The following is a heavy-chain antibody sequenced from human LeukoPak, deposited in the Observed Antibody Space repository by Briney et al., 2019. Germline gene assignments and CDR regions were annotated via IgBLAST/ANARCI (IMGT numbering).Heavy chain of an antibody. CDR1: GFTFSSYG. CDR2: IRYDGSNK. Sequence: GGSLRLSCAASGFTFSSYGMHWVRQAPGKGLEWVAFIRYDGSNKYYADSVKGRFTISRDNSKNTLYLQMNSLRAEDTAVYSCAKDPIDSIVVPAAMMNWGQGTLVTVSS. CDR3: AKDPIDSIVVPAAMMN. J-gene: IGHJ4*02. D-gene: IGHD2-2*01. V-gene: IGHV3-30*02.